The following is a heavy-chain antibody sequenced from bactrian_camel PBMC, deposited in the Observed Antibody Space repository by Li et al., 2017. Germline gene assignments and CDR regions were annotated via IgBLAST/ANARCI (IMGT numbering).Heavy chain of an antibody. D-gene: IGHD5*01. Sequence: QLVESGGGVVQTGGSLKLSCVGSGFGSKVYCMGWFRQAPGKQREGVAAIYPGIRNTYYGDSVKGRFTISRDNAKNTVYLQMNSVKPEDTAVYYCVRDLGTTGWYFDNWGQGTQVTVS. CDR3: VRDLGTTGWYFDN. V-gene: IGHV3S1*01. CDR1: GFGSKVYC. CDR2: IYPGIRNT. J-gene: IGHJ6*01.